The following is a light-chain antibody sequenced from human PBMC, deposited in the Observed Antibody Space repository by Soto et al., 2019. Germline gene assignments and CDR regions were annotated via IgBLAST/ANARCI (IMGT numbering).Light chain of an antibody. V-gene: IGKV3-11*01. CDR2: DAS. CDR3: QQRSDWPS. J-gene: IGKJ2*01. CDR1: QSVGSY. Sequence: EVVLTQSPATLSLSPGERATLSCRASQSVGSYLAWYQQKVGQAPRLLIYDASNRATGIPARFSGSGSGTDFTLTISSLEPEDFAIYYCQQRSDWPSFGQGTKLEIK.